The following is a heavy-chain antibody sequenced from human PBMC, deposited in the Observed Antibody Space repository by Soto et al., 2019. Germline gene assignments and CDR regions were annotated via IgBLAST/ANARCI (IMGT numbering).Heavy chain of an antibody. CDR1: GGSISSYY. Sequence: QVQLQESGPGLVKPSETLSLTCTVSGGSISSYYWSWIRQPPGKGLEWIGYIYYSGSTNYNPSLKSRVTISVDTSKNQFSLKLSSVTAADTAVYYCARGEGFGAARRFDYWGQGTLVTVSS. J-gene: IGHJ4*02. CDR2: IYYSGST. D-gene: IGHD6-6*01. CDR3: ARGEGFGAARRFDY. V-gene: IGHV4-59*01.